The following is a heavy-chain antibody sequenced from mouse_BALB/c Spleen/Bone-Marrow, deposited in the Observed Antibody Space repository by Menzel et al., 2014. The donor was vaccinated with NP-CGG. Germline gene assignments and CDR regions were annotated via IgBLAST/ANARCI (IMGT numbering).Heavy chain of an antibody. J-gene: IGHJ4*01. D-gene: IGHD4-1*01. CDR3: ARCLTGTSALDF. CDR2: INPGSGGT. V-gene: IGHV1-54*01. Sequence: VQLVESGAELVRPGTSVKVSCKASGYAFXNYLIEWVKQRPGQGLEWIGVINPGSGGTNYNEKFRGKATLTADKSSSTAYMQLSSLTSDDSAVYFCARCLTGTSALDFWGQGTSVTVSS. CDR1: GYAFXNYL.